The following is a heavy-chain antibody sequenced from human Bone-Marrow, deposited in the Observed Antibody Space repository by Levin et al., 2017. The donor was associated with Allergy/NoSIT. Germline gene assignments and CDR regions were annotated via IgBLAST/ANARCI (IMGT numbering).Heavy chain of an antibody. Sequence: GESLKISCKASGYTFTGYFLHWVRQAPGQGLEWMGRFNPNTGGTHYAQKFQGRVTMTRDTSISTAYMELGRLTSDDTAVYYCTLLPRGGQDIIFAPAAMSASTSNYWGQGTLVTVSS. CDR2: FNPNTGGT. D-gene: IGHD2-2*01. V-gene: IGHV1-2*06. CDR1: GYTFTGYF. CDR3: TLLPRGGQDIIFAPAAMSASTSNY. J-gene: IGHJ4*02.